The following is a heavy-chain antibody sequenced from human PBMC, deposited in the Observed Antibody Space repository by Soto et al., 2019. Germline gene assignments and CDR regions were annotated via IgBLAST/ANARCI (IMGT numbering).Heavy chain of an antibody. CDR3: SIVRPGSYFVLEY. V-gene: IGHV4-59*12. CDR1: GDSISNYY. CDR2: FSYRGST. D-gene: IGHD3-10*01. Sequence: SETLSLTCTVSGDSISNYYCSWIRQPPGKGLEWIGYFSYRGSTNYNPSLKSRVTISVDTSKNQFSLKVSSVTAADTAVYYCSIVRPGSYFVLEYWGPGTLVTVSS. J-gene: IGHJ4*02.